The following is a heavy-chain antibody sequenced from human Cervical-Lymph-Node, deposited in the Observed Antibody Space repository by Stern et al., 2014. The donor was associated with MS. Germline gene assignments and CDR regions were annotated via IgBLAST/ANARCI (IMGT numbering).Heavy chain of an antibody. CDR2: IKGDGSTT. CDR3: ARARDGVDY. Sequence: EVQLVESGGGLVQPGGSLRLSCAASGLTFSSSWMDWVRQAPGKGLVWVSRIKGDGSTTTYADAVKGRFTISRDNTRDTLYLQMNSLRVEDTAVYYCARARDGVDYWGQGTLVTVSS. J-gene: IGHJ4*02. CDR1: GLTFSSSW. D-gene: IGHD5-24*01. V-gene: IGHV3-74*03.